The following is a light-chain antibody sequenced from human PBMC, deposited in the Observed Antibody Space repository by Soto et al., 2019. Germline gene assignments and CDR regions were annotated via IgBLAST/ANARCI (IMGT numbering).Light chain of an antibody. Sequence: QSALTQPPSASGSPGQSVTISCTGTSSDVGGYNYVSWYQQHPGKAPKLMIYEVNKRPSGVPDRFSGSRSGTTASLTVSGLQAEDDADYYCSSCRSCSSDVDSSVVFGGGTKLTVL. CDR2: EVN. V-gene: IGLV2-8*01. CDR3: SSCRSCSSDVDSSVV. CDR1: SSDVGGYNY. J-gene: IGLJ2*01.